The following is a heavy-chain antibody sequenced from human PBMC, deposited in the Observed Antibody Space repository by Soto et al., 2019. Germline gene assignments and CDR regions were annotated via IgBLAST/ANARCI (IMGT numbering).Heavy chain of an antibody. CDR3: AKGSKSLQARAYIDS. CDR2: VSGGGGTT. D-gene: IGHD2-21*01. CDR1: GFTFSSYA. V-gene: IGHV3-23*01. Sequence: GGSLRLSCAASGFTFSSYAMSWVRQAPGKGLEWVSAVSGGGGTTHYADSVKGRFTISRDNAKNTLFLQMNSLRAEDTALYYCAKGSKSLQARAYIDSWGQGTLVTVSS. J-gene: IGHJ4*02.